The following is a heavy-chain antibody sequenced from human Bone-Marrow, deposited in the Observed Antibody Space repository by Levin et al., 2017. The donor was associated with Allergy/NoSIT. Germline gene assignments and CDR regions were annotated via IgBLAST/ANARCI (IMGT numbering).Heavy chain of an antibody. Sequence: PVASVKVSCAASGFTFSAYWMTWVRQAPGKGLQWVATIKQDGSEKFYLDSVKGRITISRDNARNSVFLQLNDLRVEDTAVYYCARDPADYYFDFWGQGTVVTVSS. CDR2: IKQDGSEK. CDR3: ARDPADYYFDF. D-gene: IGHD6-25*01. V-gene: IGHV3-7*01. J-gene: IGHJ4*02. CDR1: GFTFSAYW.